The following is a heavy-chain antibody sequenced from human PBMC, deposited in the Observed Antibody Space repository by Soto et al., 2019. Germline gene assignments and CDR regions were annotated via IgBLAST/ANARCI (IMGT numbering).Heavy chain of an antibody. CDR3: ARERSYSSSIMDV. J-gene: IGHJ6*02. V-gene: IGHV3-33*08. CDR2: IWYDGSNK. Sequence: PGGSLRLSCAASGFTFSSYGMHWVRQAPGKGLAWVALIWYDGSNKYYAESVQGRFTISTDNSKNTLYLQMNSLRAEDPAVYYCARERSYSSSIMDVWGQATTVTVSS. CDR1: GFTFSSYG. D-gene: IGHD6-13*01.